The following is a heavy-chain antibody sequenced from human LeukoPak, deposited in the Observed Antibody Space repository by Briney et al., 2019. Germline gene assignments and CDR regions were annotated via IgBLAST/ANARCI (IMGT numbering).Heavy chain of an antibody. CDR3: ARVSGEWLNSLGY. D-gene: IGHD3-3*01. CDR1: GGSISSYY. CDR2: IYYSGST. J-gene: IGHJ4*02. Sequence: SETLSLTCTVSGGSISSYYWSWIRQPPGKGLEWIGYIYYSGSTNYNPSLKSRVTISVDTSKNQFSLKLSSVTAADTAVYYCARVSGEWLNSLGYWGQGTLVTVSS. V-gene: IGHV4-59*12.